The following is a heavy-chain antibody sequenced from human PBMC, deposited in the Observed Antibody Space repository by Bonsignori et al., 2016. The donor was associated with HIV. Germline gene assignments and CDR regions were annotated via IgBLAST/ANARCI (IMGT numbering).Heavy chain of an antibody. CDR2: IYSGGSST. CDR1: GFTFSSYA. D-gene: IGHD3-22*01. CDR3: AKDLRDYYDSSGYSCAFDI. J-gene: IGHJ3*02. V-gene: IGHV3-23*03. Sequence: GGSLRLSCAASGFTFSSYAMSWVRQAPGKGPEWVSVIYSGGSSTYYADSVKGRFTISRDNSKNTLYLQMNSLRAEDTAVYYCAKDLRDYYDSSGYSCAFDIWGQGTMVTVSS.